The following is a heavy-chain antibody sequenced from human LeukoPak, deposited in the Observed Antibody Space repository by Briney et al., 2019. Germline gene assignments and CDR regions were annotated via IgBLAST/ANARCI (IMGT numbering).Heavy chain of an antibody. V-gene: IGHV3-30*18. CDR1: GFTFSSYG. Sequence: GGSLRLSCAASGFTFSSYGMHWVRQAPGKGLEWVAVISYDGSNKYYADSVKGRSTISRDNSKNTLYLQMNSLRAEDTAVYYCAKSKDSGWYWDYYYYYGMDVWGQGTTVTVSS. D-gene: IGHD6-19*01. CDR3: AKSKDSGWYWDYYYYYGMDV. J-gene: IGHJ6*02. CDR2: ISYDGSNK.